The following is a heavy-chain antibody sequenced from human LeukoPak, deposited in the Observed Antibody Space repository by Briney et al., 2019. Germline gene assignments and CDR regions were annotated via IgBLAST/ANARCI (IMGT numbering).Heavy chain of an antibody. V-gene: IGHV4-34*01. D-gene: IGHD5-18*01. CDR3: ARGRKNGYNYESYFDY. CDR1: GGSFSGYY. Sequence: PSETLSLTCAVYGGSFSGYYWSWIRQPPGKGLEWIGEINHSGSTNYNPSLKSRVTISVDTSKNQFSLKLSSVTAADTAVYYCARGRKNGYNYESYFDYWGQGTLVTVSS. J-gene: IGHJ4*02. CDR2: INHSGST.